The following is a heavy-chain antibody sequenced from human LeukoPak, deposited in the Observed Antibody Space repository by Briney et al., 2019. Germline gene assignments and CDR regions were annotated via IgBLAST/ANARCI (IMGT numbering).Heavy chain of an antibody. CDR3: AHIAVAGYNWFDP. CDR2: IKQDGSEK. V-gene: IGHV3-7*01. Sequence: PGGSLRLSCAASGFTFSSYWMSWVRQAPGKGLEWVANIKQDGSEKYYVDSVKGRFTISRDNAKNSLYLQMNSLRAEDTAVYYCAHIAVAGYNWFDPWGQGTLVTVSS. D-gene: IGHD6-19*01. J-gene: IGHJ5*02. CDR1: GFTFSSYW.